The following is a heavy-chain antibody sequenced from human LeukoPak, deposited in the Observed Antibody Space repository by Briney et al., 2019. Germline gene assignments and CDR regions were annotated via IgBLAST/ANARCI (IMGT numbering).Heavy chain of an antibody. V-gene: IGHV3-30*18. J-gene: IGHJ6*03. D-gene: IGHD5-18*01. CDR3: AKTYHQDTAMVNYYYHYYMDV. CDR2: ISYDGSNK. CDR1: GFTFSSYG. Sequence: GRSLRPSCAASGFTFSSYGMHWVRQAPGKGLEWVAVISYDGSNKYYADSVKGRFTISRDNSKNTLYLQMNSLRAEDTAVYYCAKTYHQDTAMVNYYYHYYMDVWGKGTTVTVS.